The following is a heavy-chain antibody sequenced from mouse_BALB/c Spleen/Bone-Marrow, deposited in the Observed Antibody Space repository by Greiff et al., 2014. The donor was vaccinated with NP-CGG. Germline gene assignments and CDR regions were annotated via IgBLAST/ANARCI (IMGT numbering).Heavy chain of an antibody. CDR2: INSGGTNT. D-gene: IGHD2-12*01. CDR3: TRRGIYDERTAMDY. CDR1: GFTFSSYG. V-gene: IGHV5-6*02. Sequence: EVNLVESGGDLVYPGGSPKLSCAASGFTFSSYGMSWVRQTPGTRLEWVATINSGGTNTYYPDSMKGRFTISRDNAKNTLYLQMSSLRSEDTAMYYCTRRGIYDERTAMDYWGRGTSVTVSS. J-gene: IGHJ4*01.